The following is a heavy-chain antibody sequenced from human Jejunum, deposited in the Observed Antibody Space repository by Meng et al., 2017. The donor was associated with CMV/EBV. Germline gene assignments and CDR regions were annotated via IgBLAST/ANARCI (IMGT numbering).Heavy chain of an antibody. V-gene: IGHV3-7*01. CDR1: FGGYS. CDR3: ARDGPQFGTGDILFYGY. Sequence: FGGYSMSWVRQATGKGLEWVANIKQDGSEKYYVDSVKGRFTISRENTKKSLYLQMNSLRAEDTAVNYCARDGPQFGTGDILFYGYWGQGTRVTVSS. CDR2: IKQDGSEK. D-gene: IGHD7-27*01. J-gene: IGHJ4*02.